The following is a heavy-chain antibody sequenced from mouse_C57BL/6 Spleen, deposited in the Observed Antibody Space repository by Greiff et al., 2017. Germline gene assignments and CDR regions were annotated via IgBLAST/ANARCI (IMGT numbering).Heavy chain of an antibody. CDR1: GFTFSSYA. J-gene: IGHJ2*01. V-gene: IGHV5-4*01. Sequence: EVKLVESGGGLVKPGGSLKLSCAASGFTFSSYAMSWVRQTPEKRLAWVATISDGGSYTYYPDNVKGRFTISRDNAKNNLYLQMSHLKSEDTAMYYCARENSYGSSDYFDYWGQGTTLTVSS. CDR2: ISDGGSYT. D-gene: IGHD1-1*01. CDR3: ARENSYGSSDYFDY.